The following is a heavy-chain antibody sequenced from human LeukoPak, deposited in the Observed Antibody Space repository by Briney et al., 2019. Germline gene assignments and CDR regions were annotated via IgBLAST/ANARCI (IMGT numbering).Heavy chain of an antibody. CDR1: GYTFTGYY. J-gene: IGHJ5*02. D-gene: IGHD3-9*01. CDR2: VNPNSGGT. V-gene: IGHV1-2*04. CDR3: SNQGRDDIFTGYYNVNWFDP. Sequence: GVSVKVSCKPSGYTFTGYYMLWVRQAPGQGLEWMGWVNPNSGGTKYAQTLQGWGTITRSPSISPAYLELSRLRTRDTGVLLFSNQGRDDIFTGYYNVNWFDPWGQGTLLTVPS.